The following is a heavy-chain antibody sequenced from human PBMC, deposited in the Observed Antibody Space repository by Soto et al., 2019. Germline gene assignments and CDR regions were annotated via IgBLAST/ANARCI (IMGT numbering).Heavy chain of an antibody. CDR2: IYYSGST. Sequence: SETLSLTCAVSGGSISSSIYYLGWIRQPPGKGLEWIGSIYYSGSTYYNPSLKSRVTISVDTSKNQFSLKLSSVTAADTAVYYCASLLGGYCSGGSCYQHAFDIWGQGTMVTVSS. J-gene: IGHJ3*02. CDR1: GGSISSSIYY. CDR3: ASLLGGYCSGGSCYQHAFDI. V-gene: IGHV4-39*01. D-gene: IGHD2-15*01.